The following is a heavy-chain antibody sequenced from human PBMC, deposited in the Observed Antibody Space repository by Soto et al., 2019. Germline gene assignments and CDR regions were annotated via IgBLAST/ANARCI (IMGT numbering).Heavy chain of an antibody. CDR3: ARAGYYGSGSYLYNWFDP. Sequence: QVQLQQWGAGLLKPSETLSLTCAVYGVSFSGYYWSWIRQPPGKGLEWIGEINHSGSTNYNPSLKSRVTISVDTSKNQFSLKLSSVTAADTAVYYCARAGYYGSGSYLYNWFDPWGQGTLVTGSS. CDR1: GVSFSGYY. J-gene: IGHJ5*02. CDR2: INHSGST. D-gene: IGHD3-10*01. V-gene: IGHV4-34*01.